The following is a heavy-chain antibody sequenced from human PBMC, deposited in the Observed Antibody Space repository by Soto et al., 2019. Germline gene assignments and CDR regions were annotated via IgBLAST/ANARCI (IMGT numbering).Heavy chain of an antibody. CDR3: ARDLYGYSSSGGMDV. D-gene: IGHD6-13*01. CDR1: GFTFSSYD. V-gene: IGHV3-13*01. J-gene: IGHJ6*02. CDR2: IGTAGDT. Sequence: GGSLRLSCAASGFTFSSYDMHWVRQATGKGLEWVSAIGTAGDTYYPGSVKGRFTISRENAKNSLYLQMNSLRAEDTAVYYCARDLYGYSSSGGMDVWGQGTTVTVSS.